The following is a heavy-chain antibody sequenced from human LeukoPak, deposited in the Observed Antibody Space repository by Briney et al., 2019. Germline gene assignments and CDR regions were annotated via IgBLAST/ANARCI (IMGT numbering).Heavy chain of an antibody. J-gene: IGHJ4*02. CDR3: ARAGDGYYYANY. CDR1: GQTLTTYG. D-gene: IGHD3-22*01. V-gene: IGHV1-18*01. CDR2: ISASNGNI. Sequence: ASVKVSCKASGQTLTTYGISWVRQAPGQGLEWMGWISASNGNIKYAQKVQGRVTMTTDTSTSTVYMELSSLRSEDTAVYYCARAGDGYYYANYWGQGTLVTVSS.